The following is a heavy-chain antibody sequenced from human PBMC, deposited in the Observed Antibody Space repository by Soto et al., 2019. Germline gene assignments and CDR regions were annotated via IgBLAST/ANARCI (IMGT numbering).Heavy chain of an antibody. CDR2: ITRDSEST. J-gene: IGHJ3*02. D-gene: IGHD2-15*01. CDR1: GLTFSTYS. CDR3: AREAVVVEFWAFSI. Sequence: EAQLVESGGGLVRPGGSLRLSCAASGLTFSTYSMNWVRQAPGKGLEWVSSITRDSESTYYADSVRGRFTISRDNVKKSWFLQMNSRRAEDTAVYYCAREAVVVEFWAFSIWGQGTMVTVSS. V-gene: IGHV3-21*01.